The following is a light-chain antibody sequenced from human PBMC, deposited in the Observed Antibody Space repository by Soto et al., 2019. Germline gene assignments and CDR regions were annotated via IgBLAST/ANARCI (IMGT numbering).Light chain of an antibody. CDR3: HSYDSSLSAVV. Sequence: QPVLTQPPSVSGAPGQRVTISCTGTSSNIGAGYDVHWYQQLPGKAPTLLIHSNNDRPSGVPDRFSGSKSGTSASLAITGLQADDEADYYCHSYDSSLSAVVFGGGTKLTVL. V-gene: IGLV1-40*01. CDR1: SSNIGAGYD. J-gene: IGLJ3*02. CDR2: SNN.